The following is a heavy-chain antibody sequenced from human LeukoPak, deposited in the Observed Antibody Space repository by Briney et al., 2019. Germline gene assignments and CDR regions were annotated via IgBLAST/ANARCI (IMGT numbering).Heavy chain of an antibody. Sequence: PGGSLRLSCVVSGITLSNYGMSWVRQAPGKGLEWVSAISGSGGSTDYADSVKGRFTISRDNSKNTLYLQMNSLRAEDTAVYHCARVGSYYDILTGYHYYCGMDVWGLGTTVTVSS. D-gene: IGHD3-9*01. CDR2: ISGSGGST. V-gene: IGHV3-23*01. CDR3: ARVGSYYDILTGYHYYCGMDV. J-gene: IGHJ6*02. CDR1: GITLSNYG.